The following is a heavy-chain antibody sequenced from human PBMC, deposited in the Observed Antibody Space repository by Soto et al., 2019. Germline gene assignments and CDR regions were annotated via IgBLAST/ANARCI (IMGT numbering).Heavy chain of an antibody. CDR3: ARDPYYYDSSGYLPR. CDR1: GSTFTDCY. V-gene: IGHV1-2*02. J-gene: IGHJ4*02. D-gene: IGHD3-22*01. Sequence: GASVKVSCKASGSTFTDCYMHWVRQAPGQGLEWMGWINPNSGGTNYAQKFQGRVTMTRDTSISTAYMELSRMRSDDTAVYYCARDPYYYDSSGYLPRWGQGTLVTVSS. CDR2: INPNSGGT.